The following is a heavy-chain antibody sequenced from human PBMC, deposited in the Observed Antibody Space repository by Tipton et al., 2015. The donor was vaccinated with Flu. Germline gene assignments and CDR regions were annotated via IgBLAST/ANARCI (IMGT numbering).Heavy chain of an antibody. Sequence: LRLSCTVSSGSISSGSYYWSWIRQPAGKGLEWIGRIYTSGSTNYIPSLKSRVTISVDTSKNQFSLKLSSVTAADTAVYYCARVRSYYDSSGYYYAFDYWGQGTLVTVSS. CDR2: IYTSGST. D-gene: IGHD3-22*01. CDR3: ARVRSYYDSSGYYYAFDY. CDR1: SGSISSGSYY. V-gene: IGHV4-61*02. J-gene: IGHJ4*02.